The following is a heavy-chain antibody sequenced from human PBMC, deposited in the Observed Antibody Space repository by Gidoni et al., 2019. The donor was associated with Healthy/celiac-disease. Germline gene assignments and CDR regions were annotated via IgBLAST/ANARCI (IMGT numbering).Heavy chain of an antibody. Sequence: QVQLVESGGGVVQPGRSLRLSCAASAFTFSSYGMHWVRQSPGKGLEWVAVISYDGINKYYADSVKGRFTISRDNSKNTLYLQMNSLRAEDTAVYYCARSGYDSEGFDYWGQGTLVTVSS. V-gene: IGHV3-30*03. CDR3: ARSGYDSEGFDY. D-gene: IGHD5-12*01. J-gene: IGHJ4*02. CDR2: ISYDGINK. CDR1: AFTFSSYG.